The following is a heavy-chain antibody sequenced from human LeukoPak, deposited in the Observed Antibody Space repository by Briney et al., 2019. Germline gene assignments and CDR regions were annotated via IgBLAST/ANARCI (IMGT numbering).Heavy chain of an antibody. CDR1: GFTFSSYS. CDR3: ARPGVDTAMVYYYYYGMDV. D-gene: IGHD5-18*01. CDR2: ISSSSSYI. V-gene: IGHV3-21*01. Sequence: GGSLRLSCAVSGFTFSSYSMNWVRQAPGKGLEWVSSISSSSSYIYYADSVKGRFTISRDNAKNSLYLQMNSLRAEDTAVYYCARPGVDTAMVYYYYYGMDVWGKGTTVTVSS. J-gene: IGHJ6*04.